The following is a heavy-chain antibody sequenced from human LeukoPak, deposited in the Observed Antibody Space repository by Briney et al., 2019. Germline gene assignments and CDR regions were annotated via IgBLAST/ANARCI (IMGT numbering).Heavy chain of an antibody. Sequence: GGSLRLSCAASGFTFSRYAMTWVRQAPGKGLEWVSAISGSGSSTHYADSVKGRFTISRDNSKNTLYLQMNSLRAEDTAVYYCAKDPAKGSGSYFPNDYWGQGTLVTVSS. J-gene: IGHJ4*02. V-gene: IGHV3-23*01. CDR3: AKDPAKGSGSYFPNDY. CDR1: GFTFSRYA. D-gene: IGHD3-10*01. CDR2: ISGSGSST.